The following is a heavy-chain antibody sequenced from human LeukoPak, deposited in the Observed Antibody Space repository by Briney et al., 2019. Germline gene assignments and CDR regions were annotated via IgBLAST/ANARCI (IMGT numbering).Heavy chain of an antibody. CDR1: GYSISSNYY. CDR2: IHHSGRT. D-gene: IGHD3-10*01. J-gene: IGHJ4*02. Sequence: SETLSLTCTVTGYSISSNYYWSWVRQPPGRRLEWIATIHHSGRTFYNPSLKSRVTISVDTSKNQFSLKLNPVTAADAAIYYCTADRGSGNYYDFWGQGALVTVSS. CDR3: TADRGSGNYYDF. V-gene: IGHV4-38-2*02.